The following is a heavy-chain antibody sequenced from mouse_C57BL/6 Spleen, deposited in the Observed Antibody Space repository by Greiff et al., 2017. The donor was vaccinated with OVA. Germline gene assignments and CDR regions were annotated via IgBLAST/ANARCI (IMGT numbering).Heavy chain of an antibody. CDR1: GFTFSSYA. CDR3: ARVKGGTGAMDY. J-gene: IGHJ4*01. V-gene: IGHV5S21*01. D-gene: IGHD4-1*01. Sequence: EVQVVESGAGLVKPGGSLKLSCAASGFTFSSYAMSWVRQTPEQRLEWVAYISSGGDYTYYADTVKGRFTISRDNARNTLYLQMSSLKSEDTAMDYCARVKGGTGAMDYWGQGTSVTVSS. CDR2: ISSGGDYT.